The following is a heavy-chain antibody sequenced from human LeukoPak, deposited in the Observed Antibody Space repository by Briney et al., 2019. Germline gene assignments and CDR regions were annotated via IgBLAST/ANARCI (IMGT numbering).Heavy chain of an antibody. CDR2: IFYSGIS. J-gene: IGHJ4*02. CDR3: AGLFSGYDPFDY. D-gene: IGHD5-12*01. V-gene: IGHV4-59*03. Sequence: SETLSLTCTVSGDSISRYYWSWIRQSPGKGLEWIGYIFYSGISNYNPSLKSRVTVSVDTSKNQVSLKLRSVTAADTAVYYCAGLFSGYDPFDYWGQGTLVTVSS. CDR1: GDSISRYY.